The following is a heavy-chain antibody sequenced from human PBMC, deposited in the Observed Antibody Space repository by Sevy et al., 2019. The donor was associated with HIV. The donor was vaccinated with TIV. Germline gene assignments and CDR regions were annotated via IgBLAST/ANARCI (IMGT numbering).Heavy chain of an antibody. V-gene: IGHV4-39*01. J-gene: IGHJ1*01. D-gene: IGHD6-13*01. CDR3: ARRVAAAGQGNEYFQH. Sequence: SETLSLTCTVSGGSITDKKYYWAWIRQPPGKGLEWIGSISYGGSTYYNPSLQSRVTLSVDTCKNQFSLNLSSVTAADTAEYYCARRVAAAGQGNEYFQHWGRGTLVTVSS. CDR1: GGSITDKKYY. CDR2: ISYGGST.